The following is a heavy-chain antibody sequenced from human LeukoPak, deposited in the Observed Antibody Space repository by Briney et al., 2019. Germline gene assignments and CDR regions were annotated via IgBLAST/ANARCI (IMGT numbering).Heavy chain of an antibody. CDR2: ISYDGSNK. J-gene: IGHJ4*02. D-gene: IGHD4-17*01. CDR3: ARVDTVTTYSLPLDY. CDR1: GFTFSSYA. Sequence: PGGSLRLSCAASGFTFSSYAMSWVRQAPGKGLEWVAVISYDGSNKYYADSVKGRFTISRDNSKNTLYLQMNSLRAEDTAVYYCARVDTVTTYSLPLDYWGQGTLVTVSS. V-gene: IGHV3-30-3*01.